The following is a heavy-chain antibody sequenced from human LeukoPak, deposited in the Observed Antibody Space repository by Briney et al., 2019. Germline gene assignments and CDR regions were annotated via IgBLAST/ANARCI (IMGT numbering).Heavy chain of an antibody. J-gene: IGHJ4*02. Sequence: GGSLRLSCAASGFTFSSYWMSWVRQAPGKGLEWVANIKQDGSEKYYVDSVKGRFTISRDNAKNSLYLQMNSLRAEDTPVYYYAREVWQQLATFDYWGQGTLVTVSS. V-gene: IGHV3-7*01. CDR3: AREVWQQLATFDY. CDR2: IKQDGSEK. D-gene: IGHD6-13*01. CDR1: GFTFSSYW.